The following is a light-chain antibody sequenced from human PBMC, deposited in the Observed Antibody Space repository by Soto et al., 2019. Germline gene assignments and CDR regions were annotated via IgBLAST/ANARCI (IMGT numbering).Light chain of an antibody. CDR3: QKYGSSPRT. CDR2: GAS. V-gene: IGKV3-20*01. J-gene: IGKJ1*01. CDR1: QSVSSSY. Sequence: EIVLTQSPGTLSLSPGERATLSCRASQSVSSSYLAWYQQKPGQAPRLLIYGASSRATGIPDRFSGSGSGTDFTLTISRLEPEDFAVYYCQKYGSSPRTFVQGPKVEI.